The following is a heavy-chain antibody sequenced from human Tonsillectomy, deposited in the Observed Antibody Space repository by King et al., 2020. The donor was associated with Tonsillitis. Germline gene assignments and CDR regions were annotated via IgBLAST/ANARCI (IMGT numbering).Heavy chain of an antibody. CDR1: GGSISSYY. Sequence: VQLQESGPGLVKPSETLSLTCTVSGGSISSYYWSWIRQPPGKGLEWIAYISYSGSTNYNPSLKSRVTISVDTSKNQVSLKLTSVTAADTAVYYCARYMITCGTGNEDINWFDHWGQGTLVTVSS. CDR2: ISYSGST. D-gene: IGHD3-16*01. CDR3: ARYMITCGTGNEDINWFDH. J-gene: IGHJ5*02. V-gene: IGHV4-59*01.